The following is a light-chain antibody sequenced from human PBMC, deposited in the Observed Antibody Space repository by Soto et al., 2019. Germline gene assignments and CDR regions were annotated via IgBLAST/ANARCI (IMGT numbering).Light chain of an antibody. CDR3: QQYCSSGT. V-gene: IGKV3-20*01. J-gene: IGKJ1*01. Sequence: APSRDSLTVSMGARATINCKSSQSVSNNYLAWYQQKPGQAPRLLIYGASNRATGIPDRFSGSGSGTDFTLTISRLEPDDFAVYYCQQYCSSGTFGHGTKVDIK. CDR2: GAS. CDR1: QSVSNNY.